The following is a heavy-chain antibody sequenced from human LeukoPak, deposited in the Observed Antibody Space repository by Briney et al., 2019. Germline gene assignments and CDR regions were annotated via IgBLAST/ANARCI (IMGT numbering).Heavy chain of an antibody. D-gene: IGHD3-16*01. Sequence: PGGSLRLSCAASGFTVSSSYMSWVRQAPGKGLEWVSVIYSGGRTYYADSVRGRFTISRDKSKNTLSLQMNSLRAEDTAVYYCVRNWGNWYFDLWGRGTLVTVSS. CDR3: VRNWGNWYFDL. J-gene: IGHJ2*01. CDR1: GFTVSSSY. CDR2: IYSGGRT. V-gene: IGHV3-66*01.